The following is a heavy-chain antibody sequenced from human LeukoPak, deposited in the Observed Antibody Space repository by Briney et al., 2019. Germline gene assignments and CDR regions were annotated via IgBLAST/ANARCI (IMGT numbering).Heavy chain of an antibody. J-gene: IGHJ1*01. CDR3: AKDWGIAAAAY. V-gene: IGHV3-30*02. CDR1: GLTLSSYR. D-gene: IGHD6-13*01. Sequence: GGPLRLPCSACGLTLSSYREHCPPHARGKALEGVAFIRYDGSNKYYADSVKGRFTISRGNSKNTLYLQMNSLRAEDTAVYYCAKDWGIAAAAYWGQSTLVTVSS. CDR2: IRYDGSNK.